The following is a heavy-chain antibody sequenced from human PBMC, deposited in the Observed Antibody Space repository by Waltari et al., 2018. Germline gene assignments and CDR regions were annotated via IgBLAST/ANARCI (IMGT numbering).Heavy chain of an antibody. CDR3: ARAHAVNRLGRFDY. CDR2: IYYSGST. Sequence: QVQLQESGPGLVKPSETLSLTCPVSGGSISSHYWRWIRQPPGKGLEWIGYIYYSGSTNYNPSLKSRVTISVDTSKNQFSLKLSSVTAADTAVYYCARAHAVNRLGRFDYWGQGTLVTVSS. V-gene: IGHV4-59*11. CDR1: GGSISSHY. J-gene: IGHJ4*02. D-gene: IGHD3-16*01.